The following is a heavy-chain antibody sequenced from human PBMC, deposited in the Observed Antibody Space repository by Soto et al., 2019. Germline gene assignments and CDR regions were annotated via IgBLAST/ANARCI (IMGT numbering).Heavy chain of an antibody. CDR1: GFTFNKYG. CDR3: ARAGVENWLDP. D-gene: IGHD3-10*01. Sequence: QVQLVESGGGVVQPGRSLRLSCEGSGFTFNKYGMHWVRQAPGKGLEWVAIIWYDGSNDFHADSVKGRFTISKDNSKNKVYLEMDSLRVEDTGIYYCARAGVENWLDPWGQGTLVTVSS. CDR2: IWYDGSND. V-gene: IGHV3-33*01. J-gene: IGHJ5*02.